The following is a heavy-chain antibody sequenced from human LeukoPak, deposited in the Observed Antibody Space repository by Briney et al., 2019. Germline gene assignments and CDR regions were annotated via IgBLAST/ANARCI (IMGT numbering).Heavy chain of an antibody. CDR3: AMAANQARPTYFDY. J-gene: IGHJ4*02. V-gene: IGHV3-23*01. CDR1: GFTFSSSA. CDR2: ISGSGGSS. Sequence: PGGSLRLSCAASGFTFSSSAMSWVRQAPGRGLEWVSAISGSGGSSYYADSVKGRFTISRDNSENTLYLQMNSLRADDTAVYYCAMAANQARPTYFDYWGQGTLVTVSS. D-gene: IGHD6-6*01.